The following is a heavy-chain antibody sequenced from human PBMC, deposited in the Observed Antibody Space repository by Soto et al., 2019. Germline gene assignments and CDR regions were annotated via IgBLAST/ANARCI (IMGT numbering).Heavy chain of an antibody. V-gene: IGHV1-69*13. D-gene: IGHD6-13*01. J-gene: IGHJ4*02. CDR2: IIPIFGTA. Sequence: XVKVSCKASGGTFRSYAIRWVRQAPGQGLEWMGGIIPIFGTANYAQKFQGRVTITADESTSTAYMELSSLRSEDTAVYYCAREAPLSTFDYWGQGTLVTVSS. CDR3: AREAPLSTFDY. CDR1: GGTFRSYA.